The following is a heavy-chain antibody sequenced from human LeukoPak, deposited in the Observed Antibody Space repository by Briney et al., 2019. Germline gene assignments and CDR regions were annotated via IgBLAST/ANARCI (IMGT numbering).Heavy chain of an antibody. J-gene: IGHJ4*02. V-gene: IGHV3-30*07. D-gene: IGHD2-21*02. CDR3: ARASPGVTMDY. Sequence: DSVKGRVTISRDNSKNTLYLQMNSLRVEDTAVYYCARASPGVTMDYWGQGTPVTVSS.